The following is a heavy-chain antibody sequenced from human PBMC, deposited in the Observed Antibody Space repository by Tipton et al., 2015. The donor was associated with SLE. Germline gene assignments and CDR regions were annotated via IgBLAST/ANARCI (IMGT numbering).Heavy chain of an antibody. J-gene: IGHJ4*02. CDR2: ISHSGNT. Sequence: TLSLTCSVSGGSIGYYYWGWIRQPPGKGLEWIGTISHSGNTYSHTSLESRVTISVDTSQNQFSMSLSSVSAADTAVYYCVRKELSTMRDYWGQGTLVTVSS. D-gene: IGHD5-24*01. V-gene: IGHV4-39*07. CDR3: VRKELSTMRDY. CDR1: GGSIGYYY.